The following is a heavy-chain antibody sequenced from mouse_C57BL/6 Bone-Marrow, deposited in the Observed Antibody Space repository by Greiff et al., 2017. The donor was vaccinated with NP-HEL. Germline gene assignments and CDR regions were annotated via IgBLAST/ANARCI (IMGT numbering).Heavy chain of an antibody. D-gene: IGHD1-1*01. J-gene: IGHJ2*01. CDR1: GYTFTSYW. V-gene: IGHV1-72*01. CDR3: ARSLITTERRGGFDY. CDR2: IDPNSGGT. Sequence: QVQLQQPGAELVKPGASVKLSCKASGYTFTSYWMHWVKQRPGRGLEWIGRIDPNSGGTKYNEKLKSKATLTVDKPSSTAYMQLSSLTSEDSAVYYCARSLITTERRGGFDYWGQGTTLTVSS.